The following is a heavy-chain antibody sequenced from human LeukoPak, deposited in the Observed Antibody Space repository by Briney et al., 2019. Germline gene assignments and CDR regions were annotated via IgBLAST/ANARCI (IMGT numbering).Heavy chain of an antibody. V-gene: IGHV4-59*01. CDR2: IYYSGST. D-gene: IGHD4-17*01. CDR3: ARVGDYGDYLSYYYYGMDV. Sequence: SETLSLTCTVSGGSISPYYWTWIRQPPGKGLEWIGYIYYSGSTNYNPSLKSRVTISVDTSKNQFSLKLSSVTAADTAVYYCARVGDYGDYLSYYYYGMDVWGQGTTVTVSS. J-gene: IGHJ6*02. CDR1: GGSISPYY.